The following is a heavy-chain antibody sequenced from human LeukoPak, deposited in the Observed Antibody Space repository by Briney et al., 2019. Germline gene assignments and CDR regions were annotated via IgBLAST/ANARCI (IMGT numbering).Heavy chain of an antibody. J-gene: IGHJ4*02. V-gene: IGHV3-7*04. CDR2: IKQDGSEK. Sequence: GGSLRLSCAASGFIFSNYDMNWVRQAPGTGLEWVASIKQDGSEKSYVDSVKGRFAISRDNAKNSLYLQMNSLRAEDTAVYYCARGGYQLLWYWGQGTLVTVSS. CDR1: GFIFSNYD. D-gene: IGHD2-2*01. CDR3: ARGGYQLLWY.